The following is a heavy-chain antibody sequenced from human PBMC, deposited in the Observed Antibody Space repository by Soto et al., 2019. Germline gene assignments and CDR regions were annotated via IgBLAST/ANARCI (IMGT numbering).Heavy chain of an antibody. V-gene: IGHV3-21*01. CDR2: ISPSTSHI. Sequence: EVHLVESGGGLVKPGGSLRLSCAVSGFTFSSCTMNWDRQAPGKGLEWVSSISPSTSHIYYADSVKGRFTTSRDNAKNSLFLQMNSLRAEDTAVYYCSGCSGGACHQNYGMDVWGQGTTVTVSS. CDR3: SGCSGGACHQNYGMDV. D-gene: IGHD2-15*01. J-gene: IGHJ6*02. CDR1: GFTFSSCT.